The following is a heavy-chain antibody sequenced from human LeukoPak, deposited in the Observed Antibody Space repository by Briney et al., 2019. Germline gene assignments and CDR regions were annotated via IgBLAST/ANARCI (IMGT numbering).Heavy chain of an antibody. CDR2: IYYSGST. Sequence: SETLSLTCTVSGGSISSYYWSWIRQPPGKGLEWIGYIYYSGSTNYNPSLKGRVTISVDTSKNQFSLKLSSVTAADTAVYYCARAPRVWANDYPFYYYYYMDVWGKGTTVTVSS. D-gene: IGHD3-16*01. J-gene: IGHJ6*03. CDR1: GGSISSYY. V-gene: IGHV4-59*01. CDR3: ARAPRVWANDYPFYYYYYMDV.